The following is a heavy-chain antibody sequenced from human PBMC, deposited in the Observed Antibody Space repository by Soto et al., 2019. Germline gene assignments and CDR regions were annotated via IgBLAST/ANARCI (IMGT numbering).Heavy chain of an antibody. J-gene: IGHJ1*01. Sequence: GESLKISCKGSGYSFYNYWIGWVRQMPGKGLEWMGIIYPADSDTRYRPSFQGQVTISADKSINTAYLQWNSLKASDTAIYYCVRHAYVGGSSTKGEDFWGQVTLVTVSS. CDR3: VRHAYVGGSSTKGEDF. CDR1: GYSFYNYW. CDR2: IYPADSDT. V-gene: IGHV5-51*01. D-gene: IGHD1-26*01.